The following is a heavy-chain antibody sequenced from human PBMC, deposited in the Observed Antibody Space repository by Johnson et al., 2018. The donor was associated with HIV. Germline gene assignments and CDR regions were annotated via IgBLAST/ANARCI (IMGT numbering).Heavy chain of an antibody. CDR2: IYSGGST. Sequence: EQLVESGGGLVQPGGSLRLSCAASGFTVSSNYMSWVRQAPGKGLEWVSVIYSGGSTYYADSVKGRFTISRDNSKNTLYLQMNSLRAEDTAVYYCARDAVLVGATSGGPPVNAFDIWGQGTMVTISS. CDR1: GFTVSSNY. J-gene: IGHJ3*02. CDR3: ARDAVLVGATSGGPPVNAFDI. D-gene: IGHD1-26*01. V-gene: IGHV3-66*01.